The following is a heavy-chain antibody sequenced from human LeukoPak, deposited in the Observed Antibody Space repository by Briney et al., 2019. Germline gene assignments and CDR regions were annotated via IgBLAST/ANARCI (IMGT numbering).Heavy chain of an antibody. CDR1: GFTFDDYA. Sequence: GGSLRLSCAASGFTFDDYAMHWVRQAPGKGLEWVSGISWNSGSIGYADSVKGRFTISRDNAKNSLYLQMNSLRAEDTALYYCAKDGSLPGQYSSGWYVLDFWGQGTLVTVSS. CDR3: AKDGSLPGQYSSGWYVLDF. CDR2: ISWNSGSI. J-gene: IGHJ4*02. V-gene: IGHV3-9*01. D-gene: IGHD6-19*01.